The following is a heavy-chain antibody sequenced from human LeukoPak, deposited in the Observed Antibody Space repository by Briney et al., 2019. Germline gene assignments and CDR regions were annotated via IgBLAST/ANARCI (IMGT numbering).Heavy chain of an antibody. D-gene: IGHD3-22*01. V-gene: IGHV3-9*03. CDR2: ISANGGFI. CDR3: TKEVQRWHSYFYRPSYALDI. J-gene: IGHJ3*02. CDR1: GFNFDDYA. Sequence: GRSLRLSCAVSGFNFDDYAIHWVRHGPGKGLEGVAGISANGGFISYGESVKGRFTISRDNPRNSVFLQMNFLRAEDMAMYFCTKEVQRWHSYFYRPSYALDIWGQGTMVSVSS.